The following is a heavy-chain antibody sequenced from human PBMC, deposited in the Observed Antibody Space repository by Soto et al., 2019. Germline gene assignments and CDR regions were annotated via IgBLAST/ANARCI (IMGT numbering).Heavy chain of an antibody. Sequence: QVQLQESGPGLVKPSQTLSLTCTVSGGSISSGGYYWSWIRQHPGKGLEWIGYIYYSGSTYYNPSLKSRVTISVETSKNPFALKLSSVTAADTAVYYCARGVGYSYGYEVGWFDPWGQGTLVTVSS. D-gene: IGHD5-18*01. CDR2: IYYSGST. CDR3: ARGVGYSYGYEVGWFDP. J-gene: IGHJ5*02. CDR1: GGSISSGGYY. V-gene: IGHV4-31*03.